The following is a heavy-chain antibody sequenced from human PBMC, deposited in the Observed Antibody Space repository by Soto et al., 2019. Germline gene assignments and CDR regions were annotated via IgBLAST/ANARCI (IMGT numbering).Heavy chain of an antibody. D-gene: IGHD1-26*01. V-gene: IGHV1-69*01. Sequence: QAQLVQSGAEVKKPGSSVRVSCQASGGTFTYSVSWVRQAPGQGLEWMGGIVPIFGTTNYAQKFQGGMTITADESRNIAYLELSSLKSEDTAVYYCARQSGRDDAFDLWGQGTLVTVSS. CDR1: GGTFTYS. CDR2: IVPIFGTT. CDR3: ARQSGRDDAFDL. J-gene: IGHJ3*01.